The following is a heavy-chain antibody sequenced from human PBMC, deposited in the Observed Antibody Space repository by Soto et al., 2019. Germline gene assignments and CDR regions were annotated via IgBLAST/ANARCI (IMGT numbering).Heavy chain of an antibody. J-gene: IGHJ4*02. V-gene: IGHV4-31*03. D-gene: IGHD3-9*01. CDR2: IYYSGST. CDR3: ARGMAEGHIFYYFNY. Sequence: SETLSLACNVSGGSISRNGYFWSWIRQHPGKGLEWIGYIYYSGSTYYNPSLKSRVTISVDTSKNQFSLKLSSVTAADTAVYYCARGMAEGHIFYYFNYWGQGALVTVS. CDR1: GGSISRNGYF.